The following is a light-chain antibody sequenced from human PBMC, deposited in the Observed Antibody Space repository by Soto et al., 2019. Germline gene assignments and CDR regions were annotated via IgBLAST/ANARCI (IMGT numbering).Light chain of an antibody. J-gene: IGKJ2*01. Sequence: DIQMTQSPSSLPASVGDRVTLSCRASQSISTYLNWYQQKPGKATKLLIYAASRLQSGVPSRLSGSGSRTDFTLTISSLQAEDFATYYCQQSYTIPYTFGQGTKLEIK. CDR1: QSISTY. CDR2: AAS. CDR3: QQSYTIPYT. V-gene: IGKV1-39*01.